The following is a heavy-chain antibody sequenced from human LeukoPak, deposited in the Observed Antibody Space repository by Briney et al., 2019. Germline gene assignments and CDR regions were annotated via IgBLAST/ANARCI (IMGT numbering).Heavy chain of an antibody. V-gene: IGHV3-21*01. J-gene: IGHJ3*02. D-gene: IGHD6-19*01. Sequence: GGSLRLSCAASGFTFSSYSMNWVRQAPGKGLGWVSSIRSSSSYIYYADSVKGRFTISRDNAKNSLYLEMDSLRAEDTAVYYCARVAVGGTRAFDIWGQGTTVTVSS. CDR1: GFTFSSYS. CDR2: IRSSSSYI. CDR3: ARVAVGGTRAFDI.